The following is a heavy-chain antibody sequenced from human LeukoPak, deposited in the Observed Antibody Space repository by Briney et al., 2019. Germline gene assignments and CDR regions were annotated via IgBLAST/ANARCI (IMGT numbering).Heavy chain of an antibody. CDR1: GYTFTGYY. CDR3: ARVSRYCSSTSCSYYFDY. V-gene: IGHV1-2*06. D-gene: IGHD2-2*01. J-gene: IGHJ4*02. Sequence: ASVKVSCKASGYTFTGYYMHWVRQAPGQRLEWMGRINPNSGGTNYAQKFQGRVTMTRDTSISTAYMELSSLRSEDTAVYYCARVSRYCSSTSCSYYFDYWGQGTLVTVSS. CDR2: INPNSGGT.